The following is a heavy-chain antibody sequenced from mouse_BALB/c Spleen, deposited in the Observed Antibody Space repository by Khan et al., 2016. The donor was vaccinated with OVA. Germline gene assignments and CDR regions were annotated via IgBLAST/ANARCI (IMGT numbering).Heavy chain of an antibody. CDR3: ANHGSTSAWFAY. Sequence: QVRLQQSGAELAKPGASVKMSCKASGYTFTSYWMHWVKQRPGQGLEWIGYINPSTGYSEFNQKFKDKATLTADKSSSTAYMQLSSLTSDDSAVYYCANHGSTSAWFAYWGQGTLGTVSA. CDR2: INPSTGYS. CDR1: GYTFTSYW. D-gene: IGHD1-1*01. J-gene: IGHJ3*01. V-gene: IGHV1-7*01.